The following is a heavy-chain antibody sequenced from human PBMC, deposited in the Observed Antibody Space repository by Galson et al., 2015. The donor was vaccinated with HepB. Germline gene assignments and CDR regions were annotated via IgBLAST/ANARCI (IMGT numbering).Heavy chain of an antibody. CDR2: INHSGST. D-gene: IGHD3-10*01. Sequence: ETLSLTCAVYGGSFSGYYWSWIRQPPGKGLEWIGEINHSGSTNYNPSLKSRVTISVDTSKNQFSLKLSSVTAADTAVYYCARGQSSGQAGSGYWGQGTLVTVSS. CDR1: GGSFSGYY. J-gene: IGHJ4*02. V-gene: IGHV4-34*01. CDR3: ARGQSSGQAGSGY.